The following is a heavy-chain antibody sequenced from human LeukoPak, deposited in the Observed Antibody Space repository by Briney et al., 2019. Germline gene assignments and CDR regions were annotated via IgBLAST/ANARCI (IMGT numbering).Heavy chain of an antibody. V-gene: IGHV3-74*01. D-gene: IGHD6-19*01. J-gene: IGHJ5*02. CDR1: GFTFSSFW. CDR3: ARERTSGWDAFDT. Sequence: PGGSLRLSCAASGFTFSSFWMHWVRQAPGEGLVWVSRINSVGSSTSYADSVKGRFTISRDNAKNTLYPQMNSLRAEDTAVYYCARERTSGWDAFDTWGQGTLVTVSS. CDR2: INSVGSST.